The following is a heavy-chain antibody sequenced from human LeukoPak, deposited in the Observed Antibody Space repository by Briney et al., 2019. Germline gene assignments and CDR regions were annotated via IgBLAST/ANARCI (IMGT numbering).Heavy chain of an antibody. CDR3: VKDENENFCQYFDY. CDR2: INWNSGTI. V-gene: IGHV3-9*01. Sequence: GGSLRLSCAASGFTFDDYSLHWVRQAPGKGLEWISGINWNSGTIDYADSVKGRFTISRDNAKNSLYLQMNSLRPEDTAFYYCVKDENENFCQYFDYWGPGTLVTVSS. D-gene: IGHD1-7*01. J-gene: IGHJ4*02. CDR1: GFTFDDYS.